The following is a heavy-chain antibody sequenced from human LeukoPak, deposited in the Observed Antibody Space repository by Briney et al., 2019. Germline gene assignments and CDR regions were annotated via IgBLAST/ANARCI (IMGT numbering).Heavy chain of an antibody. J-gene: IGHJ6*03. Sequence: ASVKVSCKASGYTFTSYYMHWVRQAPGQGLEWMGIINPSGGSTSYAQKFQGRVTMTRDMSTSTVYMELSSLRSEDTAVYYCARDRVRGRSITIFFHYYYYMDVWGKGTTVTVSS. CDR2: INPSGGST. CDR3: ARDRVRGRSITIFFHYYYYMDV. V-gene: IGHV1-46*01. CDR1: GYTFTSYY. D-gene: IGHD3-9*01.